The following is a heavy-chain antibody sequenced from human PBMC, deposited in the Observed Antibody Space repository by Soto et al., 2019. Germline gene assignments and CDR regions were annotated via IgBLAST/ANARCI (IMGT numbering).Heavy chain of an antibody. J-gene: IGHJ4*02. CDR1: GGSINSGGYY. CDR2: IYYSGNT. CDR3: ARLPTVTTNYYFDY. Sequence: QVQLQESGPGLVKPSQSLSLTCTVSGGSINSGGYYCSWIRQHPGKGLEWIGYIYYSGNTYYNPSLKSRVTISIDTSKNQFSLKLSSVTAADTAVYYCARLPTVTTNYYFDYWGQGTLVTVSS. V-gene: IGHV4-31*03. D-gene: IGHD4-17*01.